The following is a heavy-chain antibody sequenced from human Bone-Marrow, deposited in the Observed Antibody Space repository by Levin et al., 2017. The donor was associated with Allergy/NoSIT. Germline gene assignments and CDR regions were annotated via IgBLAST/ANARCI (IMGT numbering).Heavy chain of an antibody. Sequence: PSETLSLTCNVSGASIITHYWSWIRQSPGKGLECLGFMYHIGTNNYNPSLKNRVTMSMDTSRNQVSLELTSMTAADTAVYYCVRGFGALSSWGPGTQVIVSS. D-gene: IGHD1-26*01. CDR3: VRGFGALSS. CDR1: GASIITHY. J-gene: IGHJ5*02. V-gene: IGHV4-59*11. CDR2: MYHIGTN.